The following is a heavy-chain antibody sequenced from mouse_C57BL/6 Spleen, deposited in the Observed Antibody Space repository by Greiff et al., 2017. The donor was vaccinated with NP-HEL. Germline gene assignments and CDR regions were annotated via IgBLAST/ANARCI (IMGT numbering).Heavy chain of an antibody. Sequence: EVQLVESGGGLVQSGRSLRLSCATSGFTFSDFYMEWVRQAPGKGLEWIAASRNKANDYTTEYSASVKGRFIVSRDTSQSILYLQMNALRAEDTAIYYCAREYYAMDYWGQGTSVTVSS. V-gene: IGHV7-1*01. CDR3: AREYYAMDY. CDR1: GFTFSDFY. CDR2: SRNKANDYTT. J-gene: IGHJ4*01.